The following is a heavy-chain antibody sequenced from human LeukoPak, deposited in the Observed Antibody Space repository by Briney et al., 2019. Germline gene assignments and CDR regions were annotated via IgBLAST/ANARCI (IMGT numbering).Heavy chain of an antibody. J-gene: IGHJ6*02. V-gene: IGHV3-30-3*01. CDR3: ARGGAALNSYYYGMDV. Sequence: GGSLRLSCAASGFTFSSYAMHWVRQAPGKGLEWVAVISYDGSNKYYADSVKGRLTISRDNSKNTLYLQMNSLRAEDTAVYYCARGGAALNSYYYGMDVWGQGTTVTVSS. CDR2: ISYDGSNK. CDR1: GFTFSSYA. D-gene: IGHD6-6*01.